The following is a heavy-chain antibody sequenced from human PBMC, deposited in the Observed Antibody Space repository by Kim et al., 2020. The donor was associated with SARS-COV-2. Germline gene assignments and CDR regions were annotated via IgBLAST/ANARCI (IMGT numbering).Heavy chain of an antibody. CDR2: ISAYNGNT. CDR1: GYTFTSYG. Sequence: ASVKVSCKASGYTFTSYGISWVRQAPGQGLEWMGWISAYNGNTNYAQKLQGRVTMTTETSTSTAYMELRSLRSDDTAVYYCARDWNVAGITGYWGQGTLVTVSS. V-gene: IGHV1-18*01. D-gene: IGHD6-19*01. J-gene: IGHJ4*02. CDR3: ARDWNVAGITGY.